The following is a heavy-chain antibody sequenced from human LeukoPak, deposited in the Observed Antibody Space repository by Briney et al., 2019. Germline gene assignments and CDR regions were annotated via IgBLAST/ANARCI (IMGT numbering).Heavy chain of an antibody. D-gene: IGHD3-9*01. CDR1: GGSFSGYY. CDR2: INHSGST. J-gene: IGHJ3*02. Sequence: SETLPLTCAVYGGSFSGYYWSWIRQPPGKGLEWIGEINHSGSTNYNPSLKSRVTISVDTSKNQFSLKLSSVTAADTAVYYCASPDILTGSDAFDIWGQGTMVTVSS. V-gene: IGHV4-34*01. CDR3: ASPDILTGSDAFDI.